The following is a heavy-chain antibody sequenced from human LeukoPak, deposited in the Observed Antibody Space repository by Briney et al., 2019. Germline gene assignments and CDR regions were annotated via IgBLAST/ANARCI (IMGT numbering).Heavy chain of an antibody. CDR2: IQSDGSST. D-gene: IGHD1-1*01. CDR3: ARGNAHAFDI. V-gene: IGHV3-74*01. Sequence: GGSLRLSCAASGFTFSSYAMSWVRQAPGKGLVWVSRIQSDGSSTTSADSVKGRFTISRDNAENTLYLQMNSLRAEDTAVYFCARGNAHAFDIWGQGTMVTVSS. CDR1: GFTFSSYA. J-gene: IGHJ3*02.